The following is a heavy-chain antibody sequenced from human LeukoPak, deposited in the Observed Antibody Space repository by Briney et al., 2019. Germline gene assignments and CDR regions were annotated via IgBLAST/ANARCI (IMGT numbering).Heavy chain of an antibody. CDR3: ARGYYIWTISGRPGNYFDY. V-gene: IGHV4-4*07. Sequence: SETLSLTCTVSGDSISSYYWSWIRQPAGKGLEWIGRIYNSGSTNYNPSLKSRVTISVDTSKNQFSLKLSSVTAADTAVYYCARGYYIWTISGRPGNYFDYWGQGTLVTVSS. D-gene: IGHD1-1*01. J-gene: IGHJ4*02. CDR2: IYNSGST. CDR1: GDSISSYY.